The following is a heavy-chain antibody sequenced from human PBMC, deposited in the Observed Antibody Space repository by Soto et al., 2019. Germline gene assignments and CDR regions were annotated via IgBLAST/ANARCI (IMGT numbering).Heavy chain of an antibody. D-gene: IGHD2-2*01. CDR3: ARSKGDIVVVPAASYGMDV. J-gene: IGHJ6*02. CDR1: GGTFSSYA. Sequence: SVKVSCKASGGTFSSYAISWERQAPGQGLEWMGGIIPIFGTANYAQKFQGRVTITADKSTSTAYMELSSLRSEDTAVYYCARSKGDIVVVPAASYGMDVWGQGTTVTVSS. CDR2: IIPIFGTA. V-gene: IGHV1-69*06.